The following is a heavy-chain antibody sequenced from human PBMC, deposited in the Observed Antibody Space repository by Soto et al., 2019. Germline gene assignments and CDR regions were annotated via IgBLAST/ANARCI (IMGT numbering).Heavy chain of an antibody. V-gene: IGHV2-5*02. CDR1: GFSLSTSGVG. D-gene: IGHD6-13*01. Sequence: SGPTLVNPTQTLTLTCTFSGFSLSTSGVGVGWIRQPPGKALEWLALIYWDDDKRYSPSLKTRLTITRDTSKTQVVLTMTNMDPVDTATYXCASAWYGDQYYYGMGVWGQGTTVTVSS. CDR2: IYWDDDK. J-gene: IGHJ6*02. CDR3: ASAWYGDQYYYGMGV.